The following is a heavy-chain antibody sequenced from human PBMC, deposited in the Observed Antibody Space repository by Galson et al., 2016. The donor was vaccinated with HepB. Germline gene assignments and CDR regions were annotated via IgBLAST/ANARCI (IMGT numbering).Heavy chain of an antibody. V-gene: IGHV1-69*13. Sequence: SVKVSCKASGGTFSSYAITWVRQAPGQGLEWMGGIISIFDTATYAQKFQGRVTITADESTSTAYMDLSSLRSEDTAVYYCGRGMNYFDYWGQGTLVTVSS. CDR1: GGTFSSYA. CDR2: IISIFDTA. CDR3: GRGMNYFDY. J-gene: IGHJ4*02.